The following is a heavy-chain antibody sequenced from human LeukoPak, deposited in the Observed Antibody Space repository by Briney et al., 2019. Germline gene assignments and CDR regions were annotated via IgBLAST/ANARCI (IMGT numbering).Heavy chain of an antibody. CDR2: VSAYADNT. V-gene: IGHV1-18*01. D-gene: IGHD1-26*01. CDR3: ARDCIGCHGFDS. J-gene: IGHJ4*02. CDR1: GYNFFSYG. Sequence: GASVKVSCKASGYNFFSYGITLVRQAPGQGLEWMGWVSAYADNTNYVQKFQGRVTMTTDTSTSTAYMELRSLRSDDTAVYYCARDCIGCHGFDSWGQGTLVTVSS.